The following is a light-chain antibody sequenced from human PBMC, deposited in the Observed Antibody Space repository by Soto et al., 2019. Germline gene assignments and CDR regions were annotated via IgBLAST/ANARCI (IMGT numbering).Light chain of an antibody. V-gene: IGLV2-14*01. CDR2: EVT. J-gene: IGLJ1*01. CDR3: SSHTSSRTYV. CDR1: STDVGSYNS. Sequence: QSALTQPASVSGSPGQSITISCTGTSTDVGSYNSVSWYQQHPGKAPKLMIYEVTNRPSGVSNRFSGSESGNTASLTISGLQAEDEADYYCSSHTSSRTYVFGTGTKLTVL.